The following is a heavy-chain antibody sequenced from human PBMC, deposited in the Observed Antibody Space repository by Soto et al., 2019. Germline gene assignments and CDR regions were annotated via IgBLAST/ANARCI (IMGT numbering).Heavy chain of an antibody. CDR3: ASSHCSGGSCGLDY. CDR1: GFTFSSYG. D-gene: IGHD2-15*01. CDR2: IWYDGSNK. Sequence: QVQLVESGGGVVQPGRPLRLSCAASGFTFSSYGMHWVRQAPGKGLEWVAVIWYDGSNKYYADSVKGRFTISRDNSKNTLYLQMNSLRAEDTAVYYCASSHCSGGSCGLDYWGQGTLVTVSS. V-gene: IGHV3-33*01. J-gene: IGHJ4*02.